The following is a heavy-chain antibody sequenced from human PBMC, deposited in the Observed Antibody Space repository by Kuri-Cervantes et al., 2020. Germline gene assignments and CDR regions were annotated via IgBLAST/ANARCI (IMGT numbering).Heavy chain of an antibody. D-gene: IGHD5-24*01. V-gene: IGHV1-2*02. CDR1: GYTFTGYY. CDR2: INPNSGGT. Sequence: ASVKVSCKASGYTFTGYYMPWVRQAPGQGLEWMGWINPNSGGTNYAQKFQGRVTMTRDTSISTAYMELSRLRSDDTAVYYCARDDRRDGYVRDVWGQGTTVTVSS. J-gene: IGHJ6*02. CDR3: ARDDRRDGYVRDV.